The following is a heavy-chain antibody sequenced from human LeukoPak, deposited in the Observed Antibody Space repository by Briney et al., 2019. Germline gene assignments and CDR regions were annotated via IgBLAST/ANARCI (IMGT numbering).Heavy chain of an antibody. D-gene: IGHD3-22*01. CDR3: ARPFYFDSIDI. Sequence: GGSLRLSCVASGFTFSSSFMDWVRQVPGKGLAWVSRINPGNITTYADSVKGRFTISRDNAKNTLYLQMNSLRAEDTAVYCCARPFYFDSIDIWGQGTLVTVSS. CDR1: GFTFSSSF. J-gene: IGHJ4*02. CDR2: INPGNIT. V-gene: IGHV3-74*01.